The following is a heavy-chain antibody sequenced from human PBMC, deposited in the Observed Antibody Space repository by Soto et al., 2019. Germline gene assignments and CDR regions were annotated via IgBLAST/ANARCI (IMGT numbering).Heavy chain of an antibody. J-gene: IGHJ4*02. V-gene: IGHV3-33*01. CDR3: ARGKTYFDY. CDR2: IWYDGSNK. Sequence: QVQLVESGGNVVQPGRSLRLSCAASGFTFSSYGMHWVRQAPGKGLEWVAVIWYDGSNKYCVDSVKGRFTISRDNSKNTLYLQMNSLIAEDTAVYYCARGKTYFDYGGQGTLVTVSS. CDR1: GFTFSSYG.